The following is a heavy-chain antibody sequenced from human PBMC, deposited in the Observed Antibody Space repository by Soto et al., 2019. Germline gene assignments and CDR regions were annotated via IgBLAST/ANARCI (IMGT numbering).Heavy chain of an antibody. D-gene: IGHD3-16*02. V-gene: IGHV4-39*01. J-gene: IGHJ5*02. CDR3: AGQEFTFGGVIVKVWFDP. CDR1: GGSISSRSYY. CDR2: IYYSGST. Sequence: SETLSLTCTVSGGSISSRSYYWGWIRQPPGKGLEWIGSIYYSGSTYYNPSLKSRVTISVDTSKDQFSLKLSSVTAADTAVYYCAGQEFTFGGVIVKVWFDPWGQGTLVTVSS.